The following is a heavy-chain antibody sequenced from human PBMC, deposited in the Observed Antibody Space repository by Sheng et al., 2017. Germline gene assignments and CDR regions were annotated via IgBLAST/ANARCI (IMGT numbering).Heavy chain of an antibody. V-gene: IGHV3-33*01. D-gene: IGHD3-16*01. CDR3: ARDLRNGAYVAYYYYYYGMDV. J-gene: IGHJ6*02. CDR1: GFTFSSYG. CDR2: IWYDGSNK. Sequence: QVQLVESGGGVVQPGRSLRLSCAASGFTFSSYGMHWVRQAPGKGLEWVAVIWYDGSNKYYADSVKGRFTISRDNSKNTLYLQMNSLRAEDTAVYYCARDLRNGAYVAYYYYYYGMDVWGQGTTVTVSS.